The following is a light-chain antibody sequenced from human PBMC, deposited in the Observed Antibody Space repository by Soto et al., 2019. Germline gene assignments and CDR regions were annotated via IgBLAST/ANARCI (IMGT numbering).Light chain of an antibody. CDR2: GNT. CDR3: QSYDRTVGVYVV. J-gene: IGLJ2*01. CDR1: RSNLGAGHD. V-gene: IGLV1-40*01. Sequence: QSALTQPPSVSGAPGQRVTISCTGSRSNLGAGHDVHWYQQLPGAAPKLLIYGNTNRPSGVPERFSGSKSGTSASLAITGLQTEDEDDYYCQSYDRTVGVYVVFGGGTKLTVL.